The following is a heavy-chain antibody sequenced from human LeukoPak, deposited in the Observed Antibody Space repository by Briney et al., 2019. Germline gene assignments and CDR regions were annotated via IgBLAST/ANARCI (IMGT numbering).Heavy chain of an antibody. V-gene: IGHV3-21*01. Sequence: GGSLRLSCAASGFTFSSYSMNWVRQAPGKGLECVSSISSSSSYIYYADSVKGRFTISRDNAKNSLYLQMNSLRAEDTAVYYCARDFPPVPEVVTERYFDYWGPGTLVTVSS. CDR2: ISSSSSYI. J-gene: IGHJ4*02. D-gene: IGHD2-21*02. CDR1: GFTFSSYS. CDR3: ARDFPPVPEVVTERYFDY.